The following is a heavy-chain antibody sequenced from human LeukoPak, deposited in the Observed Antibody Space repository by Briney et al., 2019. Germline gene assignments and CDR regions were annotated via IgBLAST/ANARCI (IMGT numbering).Heavy chain of an antibody. Sequence: GGSLRLSCAASGFTFNRYAMHWVRQAPGKGLEWVANIKQDGSEKYYVDSVKGRFTISRDNAKNSLYLQMNSLRAEDTAVYYCAREAGPYSYYGMDVWGQGTTVTVSS. CDR3: AREAGPYSYYGMDV. CDR1: GFTFNRYA. V-gene: IGHV3-7*01. J-gene: IGHJ6*02. CDR2: IKQDGSEK. D-gene: IGHD5-18*01.